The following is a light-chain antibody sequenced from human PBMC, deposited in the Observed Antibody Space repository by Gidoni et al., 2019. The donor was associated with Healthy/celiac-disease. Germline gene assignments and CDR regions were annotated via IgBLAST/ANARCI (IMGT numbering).Light chain of an antibody. CDR3: SSYTSSSRV. Sequence: QSALTQPASVSGSPGQSITLSCTGTSSDVGGYNYVSWYQQPPGKAPKLMIYDVSKRPSGVSNRFSGSKSGNTASLTISGLQAEDEADYYCSSYTSSSRVFGGGTKLTVL. V-gene: IGLV2-14*01. J-gene: IGLJ3*02. CDR2: DVS. CDR1: SSDVGGYNY.